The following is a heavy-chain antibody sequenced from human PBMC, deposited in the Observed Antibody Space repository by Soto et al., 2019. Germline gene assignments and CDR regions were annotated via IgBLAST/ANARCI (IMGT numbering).Heavy chain of an antibody. Sequence: EVQLLESGGGLVQPGGSLRLSCAASGFTFSSYAMSWVRQAPGKGLEWVSAISGSGGSTYYADSVKGRFTISRDNSKNTLYLQMNSLRAEDTAVYYCAKRLGAMIVVVSVYFDYWGQGTLVTVSS. J-gene: IGHJ4*02. CDR2: ISGSGGST. V-gene: IGHV3-23*01. CDR3: AKRLGAMIVVVSVYFDY. D-gene: IGHD3-22*01. CDR1: GFTFSSYA.